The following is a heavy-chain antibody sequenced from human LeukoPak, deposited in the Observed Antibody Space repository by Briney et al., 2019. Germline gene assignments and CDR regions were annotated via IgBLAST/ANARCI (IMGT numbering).Heavy chain of an antibody. D-gene: IGHD3-22*01. Sequence: GESLKISCKGSGYSFTRNWIGWVRQMPGKGLEWMGIIYPGDSDTRYSPSFQGQVTISADKSISTAYLQWSSLKASDTAVYYCARAYYYDDSWFDPWGQGTLVTVSS. CDR1: GYSFTRNW. V-gene: IGHV5-51*01. CDR3: ARAYYYDDSWFDP. CDR2: IYPGDSDT. J-gene: IGHJ5*02.